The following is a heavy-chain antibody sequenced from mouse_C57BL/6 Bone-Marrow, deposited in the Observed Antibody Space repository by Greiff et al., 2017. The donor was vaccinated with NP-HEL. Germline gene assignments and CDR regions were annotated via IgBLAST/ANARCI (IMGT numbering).Heavy chain of an antibody. CDR1: GFTFSDAW. D-gene: IGHD2-5*01. CDR2: IRNKADNHAT. V-gene: IGHV6-6*01. Sequence: EVHLVESGGGLVQPGGSMKLSCAASGFTFSDAWMDWVRQSPEKGLEWVAEIRNKADNHATYYAESVKGRFTISRDDSKSSVYLQMTSLKAEVTGIYCCTESYYSRTDYWGHGTSVTVSS. J-gene: IGHJ4*01. CDR3: TESYYSRTDY.